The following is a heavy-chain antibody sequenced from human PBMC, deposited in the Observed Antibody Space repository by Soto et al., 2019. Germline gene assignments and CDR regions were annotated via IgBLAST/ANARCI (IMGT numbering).Heavy chain of an antibody. D-gene: IGHD5-18*01. Sequence: AASVKVSCKASGYTFSSYDITWVRQAPGQGLEWMGWISTSKGNTIYARNFQGRVTMTTDTSTGTVYMEVRSLRYDDTAVYYCARGDTSYSYWGQGTLVTVSS. CDR2: ISTSKGNT. CDR1: GYTFSSYD. J-gene: IGHJ4*02. CDR3: ARGDTSYSY. V-gene: IGHV1-18*04.